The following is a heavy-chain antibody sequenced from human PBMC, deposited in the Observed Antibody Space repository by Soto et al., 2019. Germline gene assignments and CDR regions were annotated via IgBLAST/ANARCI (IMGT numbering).Heavy chain of an antibody. V-gene: IGHV4-59*01. CDR1: GDSISSYY. J-gene: IGHJ4*02. Sequence: SETLSLTCAVSGDSISSYYCMWIRQPPGKGLESIGYLYYGRSANYNPSLKSRVTMSLDTSKNQLSLRLTSVTAADTAVYYCARGTSSWSWKFDSRGQGILVTVSS. D-gene: IGHD6-13*01. CDR3: ARGTSSWSWKFDS. CDR2: LYYGRSA.